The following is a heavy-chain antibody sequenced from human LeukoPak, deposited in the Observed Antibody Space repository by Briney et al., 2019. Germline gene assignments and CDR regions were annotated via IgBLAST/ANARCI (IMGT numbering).Heavy chain of an antibody. D-gene: IGHD2-8*01. CDR1: GGSIRTYY. CDR3: VREEDGVVDDAFDV. CDR2: IHHTGTT. Sequence: SETLSLTSTVSGGSIRTYYWSWIRQPPGKGLEWIGIIHHTGTTISNPSLKSRVTISADTSKNQFSLKLRSVTAADTAVYFCVREEDGVVDDAFDVWGPGTMVTVSS. V-gene: IGHV4-59*01. J-gene: IGHJ3*01.